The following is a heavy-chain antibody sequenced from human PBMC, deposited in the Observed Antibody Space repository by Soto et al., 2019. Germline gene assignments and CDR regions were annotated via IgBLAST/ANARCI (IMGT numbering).Heavy chain of an antibody. CDR1: GFTFIGYW. V-gene: IGHV3-74*03. CDR2: INNDGIDT. CDR3: ARDGSIVRERWFDP. D-gene: IGHD6-6*01. J-gene: IGHJ5*02. Sequence: EVQLVESGGGVVQPGGSLRLSCAASGFTFIGYWMHWVRQGPGKGPVWVARINNDGIDTTYADSVKGRFTISRDNAKNMVYLEMNSLRADDTAVDDCARDGSIVRERWFDPWGQGTLVTVSS.